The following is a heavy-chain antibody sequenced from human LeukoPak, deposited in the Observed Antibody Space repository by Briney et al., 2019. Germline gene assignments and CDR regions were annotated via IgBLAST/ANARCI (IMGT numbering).Heavy chain of an antibody. V-gene: IGHV4-59*01. CDR3: ARGRTTPYYFDY. D-gene: IGHD4-17*01. CDR1: GGSISSYY. J-gene: IGHJ4*02. Sequence: SETLSLTCTVSGGSISSYYWSWIRQPPGKALEWIGYIYYSGSTNYNPSLKSRVTISVDTSKNQFSLRLSSVTAADTAVYYCARGRTTPYYFDYWGQGTLVTVSS. CDR2: IYYSGST.